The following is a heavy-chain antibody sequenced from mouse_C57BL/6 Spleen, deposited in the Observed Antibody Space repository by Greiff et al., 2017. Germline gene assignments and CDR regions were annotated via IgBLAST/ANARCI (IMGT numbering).Heavy chain of an antibody. V-gene: IGHV1-50*01. CDR3: ARGGCTVGARDAMDS. D-gene: IGHD1-1*01. Sequence: QVQLQQPGAELVKPGASVKLSCKASGYTFTSYWMQWVKQRPGQGLEWIGEIDPSDSYTNYNQKFKGKATLTVDTSSSTAYMQLSSLTSEDSAVYYCARGGCTVGARDAMDSRGSGASITAFS. CDR1: GYTFTSYW. CDR2: IDPSDSYT. J-gene: IGHJ4*01.